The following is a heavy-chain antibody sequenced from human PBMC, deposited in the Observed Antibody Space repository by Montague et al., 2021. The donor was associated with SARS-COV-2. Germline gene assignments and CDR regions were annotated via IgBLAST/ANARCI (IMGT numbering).Heavy chain of an antibody. J-gene: IGHJ4*02. CDR3: ARGARQGYGFRRGYFDY. D-gene: IGHD3-10*01. V-gene: IGHV4-39*07. CDR2: IYYSGNT. CDR1: GGSISSSSYY. Sequence: SETLSLTCTVSGGSISSSSYYWGWIRQPPGKGLEWIGSIYYSGNTYYNPSLKSGVTISEDTSKNQFYLRLNPVTAADTAVYYCARGARQGYGFRRGYFDYWGQGTLVTVSS.